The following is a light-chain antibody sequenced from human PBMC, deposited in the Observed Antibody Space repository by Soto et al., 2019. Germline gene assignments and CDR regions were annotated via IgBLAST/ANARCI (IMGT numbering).Light chain of an antibody. J-gene: IGLJ1*01. CDR3: SSYSSKTPPYV. CDR2: EVT. CDR1: SSDIGGYNY. V-gene: IGLV2-14*01. Sequence: QSVLAQPASVSGSPGQSITISCTGGSSDIGGYNYVSWYQQHPGRAPRLLILEVTNRPSGVPDRFSGSKSGNTASLIIRGLQAEDEADYFCSSYSSKTPPYVFGTGTKV.